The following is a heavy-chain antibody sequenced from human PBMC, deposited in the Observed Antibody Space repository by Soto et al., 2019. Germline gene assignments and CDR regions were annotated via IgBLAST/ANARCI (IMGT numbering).Heavy chain of an antibody. Sequence: VQVVESGGGVVQPGRSLRLSCAASGFTFSTYAMHWVRQAPGKGLEWVSTISGVGRSTYYADSVKGRFTISRDNSKNTFYLQMNTLRAEDTAVYYCAKEVALKYAETSSILDYWGQGTLVTVSS. D-gene: IGHD2-2*01. CDR3: AKEVALKYAETSSILDY. CDR1: GFTFSTYA. CDR2: ISGVGRST. V-gene: IGHV3-23*04. J-gene: IGHJ4*02.